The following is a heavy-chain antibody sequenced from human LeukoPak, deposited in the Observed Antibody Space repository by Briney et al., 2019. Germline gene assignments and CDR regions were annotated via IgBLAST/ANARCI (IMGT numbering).Heavy chain of an antibody. V-gene: IGHV4-30-2*01. Sequence: PSETLSLTCAVSGGSISSGGYSWSWIRQPPGKGLEWIGYIYHSGSTYCNPSLKSRVTISVDRSKNQFSLKLSSVTAADTAVYYCARVSAAPYYYYGMDVWGQGTTVTVSS. CDR1: GGSISSGGYS. D-gene: IGHD1-26*01. CDR2: IYHSGST. J-gene: IGHJ6*02. CDR3: ARVSAAPYYYYGMDV.